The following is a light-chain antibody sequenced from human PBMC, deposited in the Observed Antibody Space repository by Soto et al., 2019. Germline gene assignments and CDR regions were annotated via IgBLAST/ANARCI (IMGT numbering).Light chain of an antibody. J-gene: IGKJ5*01. CDR3: MQATQFPLT. CDR1: PSLVHSDGNTY. Sequence: EIVITQTPLSSPVIFGELVVMSFSSTPSLVHSDGNTYLSWLQQRAGQPPRLLIYKISNRFSGVPDRFSGSGAGTDFTLEISRVEAEDVGVYYCMQATQFPLTFGKGTRLEIK. V-gene: IGKV2-24*01. CDR2: KIS.